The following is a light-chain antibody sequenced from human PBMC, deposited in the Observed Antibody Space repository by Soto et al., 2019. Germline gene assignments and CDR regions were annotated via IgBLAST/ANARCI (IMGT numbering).Light chain of an antibody. Sequence: ESVLTQSPATLSLSPGERATLSCRATQTVNNFLAWYQQKPGQVPRLLIYNAVTRAAGIPDRFSGSVSGTDFTLNISSLEPEDFAVYYCQQRSGRLTFGGGTRVDLK. CDR2: NAV. V-gene: IGKV3-11*01. J-gene: IGKJ4*01. CDR1: QTVNNF. CDR3: QQRSGRLT.